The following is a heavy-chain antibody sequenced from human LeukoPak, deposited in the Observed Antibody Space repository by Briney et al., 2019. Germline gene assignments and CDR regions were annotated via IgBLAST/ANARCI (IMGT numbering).Heavy chain of an antibody. J-gene: IGHJ4*02. V-gene: IGHV3-30*02. Sequence: GGSLRLSCAASGFTFSNYGMHWVRQAPGKGLEWVAVIWYDGSNKYYADSVKGRFTISRDNSKNTLYLEMNSLRAEDTAVYYCAEGPTYYFDYWGQGTLVSVSS. CDR3: AEGPTYYFDY. CDR1: GFTFSNYG. D-gene: IGHD4-11*01. CDR2: IWYDGSNK.